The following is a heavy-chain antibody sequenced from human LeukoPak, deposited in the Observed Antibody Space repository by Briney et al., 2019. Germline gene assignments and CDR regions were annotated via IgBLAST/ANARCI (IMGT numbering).Heavy chain of an antibody. CDR1: GGSFSGYY. J-gene: IGHJ5*02. CDR2: INHSGST. Sequence: SETLSLTCAVYGGSFSGYYWSWIRQPPGKGLEWIGEINHSGSTNYNPSLKSRVTISVDTSKNQFSLKLSSVTAADTAVYYCARGGAYYDFWSGYYTDWFDPWGQGTLVTVAS. V-gene: IGHV4-34*01. CDR3: ARGGAYYDFWSGYYTDWFDP. D-gene: IGHD3-3*01.